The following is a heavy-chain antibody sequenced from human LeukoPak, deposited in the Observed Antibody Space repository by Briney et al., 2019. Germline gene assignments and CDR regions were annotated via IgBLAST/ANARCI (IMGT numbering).Heavy chain of an antibody. CDR1: GGSITSYY. CDR2: IYYTGNT. J-gene: IGHJ4*01. Sequence: SETLSLTCTVSGGSITSYYYTWIRQPPGKGLEWIGYIYYTGNTNYNPSLKSRVTMSLDMSKNQFSLRLTSVTAADTAVYYCAREDSGTSIDYWGQGTLVTVSS. D-gene: IGHD1-26*01. V-gene: IGHV4-59*01. CDR3: AREDSGTSIDY.